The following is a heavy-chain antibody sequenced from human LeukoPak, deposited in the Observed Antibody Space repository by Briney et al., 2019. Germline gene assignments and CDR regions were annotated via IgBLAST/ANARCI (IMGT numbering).Heavy chain of an antibody. CDR1: GYTFTSYY. V-gene: IGHV1-46*01. J-gene: IGHJ3*02. CDR2: INPSGGT. Sequence: GASVKISCKAFGYTFTSYYVHWVRQAPGRGLEWMGIINPSGGTNYAQKFQGRVTITADEFMSTAYMELSSLRSEDTAVYYCAREGGTLIVNAFDMWGQGTMVTVSS. CDR3: AREGGTLIVNAFDM. D-gene: IGHD2/OR15-2a*01.